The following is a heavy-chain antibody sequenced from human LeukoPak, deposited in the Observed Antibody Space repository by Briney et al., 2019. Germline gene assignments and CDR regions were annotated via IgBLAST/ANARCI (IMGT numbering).Heavy chain of an antibody. J-gene: IGHJ4*02. CDR3: ARGPDYFDC. Sequence: GGSLRLSCAASGFSVSNNYMEWVRQAPGKGLEWVSVIYSGGTTYYADSVKGRFTISKDNSNNTLYLQMNNLRAEDTAVYYCARGPDYFDCRGQGTLVTVSS. CDR1: GFSVSNNY. V-gene: IGHV3-66*01. CDR2: IYSGGTT.